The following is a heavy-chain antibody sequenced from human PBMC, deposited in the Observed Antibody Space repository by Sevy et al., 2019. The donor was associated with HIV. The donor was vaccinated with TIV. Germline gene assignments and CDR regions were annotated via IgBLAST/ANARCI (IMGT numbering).Heavy chain of an antibody. CDR2: ISNSGSYI. J-gene: IGHJ1*01. CDR3: TTEQRAGVVYCSGGSCHPKPEYFHH. Sequence: GGFLRLSCVASGFSFNDHTMNWVRQAPGKGLEWVSSISNSGSYIDYADSVKGRFTVSRDHAKTSVFLQMTSLGAEDMAVYYCTTEQRAGVVYCSGGSCHPKPEYFHHWGQGTLVTVSS. V-gene: IGHV3-21*01. D-gene: IGHD2-15*01. CDR1: GFSFNDHT.